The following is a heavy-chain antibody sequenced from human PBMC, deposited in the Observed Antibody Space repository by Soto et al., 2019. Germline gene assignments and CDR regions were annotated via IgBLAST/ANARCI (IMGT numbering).Heavy chain of an antibody. V-gene: IGHV4-30-4*01. D-gene: IGHD2-15*01. CDR2: IYKSATT. CDR1: GDSISTVDYF. J-gene: IGHJ5*01. Sequence: SETLSLTCSVSGDSISTVDYFWAWIRQPPGQALEYIGYIYKSATTYYNPSFESRVAISLDTSKSQFSLNVTSVTAADTAVYFFARGRYCLTGRCFPNWFDSWGQGTLVTVSS. CDR3: ARGRYCLTGRCFPNWFDS.